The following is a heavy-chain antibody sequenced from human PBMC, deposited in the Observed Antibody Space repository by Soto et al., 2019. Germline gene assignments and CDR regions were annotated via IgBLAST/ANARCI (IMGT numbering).Heavy chain of an antibody. J-gene: IGHJ6*03. Sequence: SETLSLTCTVSGASISSYYLSWIRQPPGKGLGWIGYIYYSGSTNYNPSLKSRVTISVDTSKNQFSLKLSSVTAADTAVYYCARAVTVPDYYYYYYMDVWGKGTTVTVSS. CDR3: ARAVTVPDYYYYYYMDV. D-gene: IGHD1-20*01. V-gene: IGHV4-59*01. CDR1: GASISSYY. CDR2: IYYSGST.